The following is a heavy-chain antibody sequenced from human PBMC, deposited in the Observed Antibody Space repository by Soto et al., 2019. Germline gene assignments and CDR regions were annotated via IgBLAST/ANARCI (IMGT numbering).Heavy chain of an antibody. J-gene: IGHJ1*01. CDR1: GFTFSNYD. V-gene: IGHV3-33*01. CDR2: IWYDGGNR. CDR3: ASGGVAATAEYFQH. Sequence: QVQLVESGGGVVQPGRSLRLSCAASGFTFSNYDMHWVRQAPGKGLDWVAIIWYDGGNRYYADSVKGRFTISRDNSKNTLYLQMNSLRAEDTAVYYCASGGVAATAEYFQHWGQGTLVTVSS. D-gene: IGHD2-15*01.